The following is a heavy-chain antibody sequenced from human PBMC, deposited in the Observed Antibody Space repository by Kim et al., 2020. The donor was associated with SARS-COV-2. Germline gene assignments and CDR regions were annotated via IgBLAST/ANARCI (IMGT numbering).Heavy chain of an antibody. D-gene: IGHD3-10*01. CDR1: GYTFTSYA. CDR3: ARIPSAPVRGVSYNWFDP. V-gene: IGHV7-4-1*02. J-gene: IGHJ5*02. Sequence: ASVKVSCKASGYTFTSYAMNWVRQAPGQGLEWMGWINTNTGNPTYAQGFTGRFVFSLDTSVSTAYLQISSLKAEDTAVYYCARIPSAPVRGVSYNWFDPWGQGTLVTVSS. CDR2: INTNTGNP.